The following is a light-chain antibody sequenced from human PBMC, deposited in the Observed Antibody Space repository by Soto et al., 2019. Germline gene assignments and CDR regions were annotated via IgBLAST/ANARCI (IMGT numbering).Light chain of an antibody. Sequence: QSVLTQPPSVSGAPGQRVTISCTGSSSNIGAGYDVHWYQQLPGTAPKLLIYGNSNRPSGVPDRFSGSKSGTSASLAITGLQAEDEADYYCQSYDSSIVWVFGGGTKVTVL. CDR1: SSNIGAGYD. CDR3: QSYDSSIVWV. V-gene: IGLV1-40*01. J-gene: IGLJ3*02. CDR2: GNS.